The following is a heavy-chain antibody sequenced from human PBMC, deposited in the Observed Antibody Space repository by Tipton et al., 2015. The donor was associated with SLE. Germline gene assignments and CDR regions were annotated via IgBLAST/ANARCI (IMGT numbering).Heavy chain of an antibody. V-gene: IGHV4-59*01. CDR2: ISYSGST. J-gene: IGHJ6*02. CDR1: GGSISTYY. Sequence: TLSLTCTVSGGSISTYYWSWIRQPPGRGLVWLGYISYSGSTNYNPSLQSRVTISVDTSKNQFSLKLISVTAADTAVYYCARGLYYYYGMDVWGQGTTVTVSS. CDR3: ARGLYYYYGMDV.